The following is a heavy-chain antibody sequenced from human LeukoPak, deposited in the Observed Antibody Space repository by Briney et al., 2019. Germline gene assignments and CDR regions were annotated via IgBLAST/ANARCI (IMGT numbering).Heavy chain of an antibody. CDR2: IYYSGST. CDR1: GGSISGSSYY. J-gene: IGHJ4*02. Sequence: SETLSLTCTVSGGSISGSSYYWGWIRQPPGKGLEWIGSIYYSGSTYCNPSLKSRVTISVDTSKDQFSLKLSSVTAADTAVYYCARLVTMVRGVIEYWGQGTLVTVSS. V-gene: IGHV4-39*01. CDR3: ARLVTMVRGVIEY. D-gene: IGHD3-10*01.